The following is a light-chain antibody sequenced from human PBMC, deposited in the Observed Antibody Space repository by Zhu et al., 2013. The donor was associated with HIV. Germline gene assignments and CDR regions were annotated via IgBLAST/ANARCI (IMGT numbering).Light chain of an antibody. V-gene: IGLV2-14*01. Sequence: QSALTQPASVSGSPGQSITISCTGTISDVGNYRFVSWYQQHPSKAPKLIIFEVTNRPSGVPDRFSGSKSGTSASLAITGLQAEDEADYYCQSYDSTLSQWVFGGGTKLTVL. J-gene: IGLJ3*02. CDR2: EVT. CDR1: ISDVGNYRF. CDR3: QSYDSTLSQWV.